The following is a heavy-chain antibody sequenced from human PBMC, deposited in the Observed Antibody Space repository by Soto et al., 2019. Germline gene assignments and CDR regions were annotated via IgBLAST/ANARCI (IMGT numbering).Heavy chain of an antibody. V-gene: IGHV3-48*02. CDR3: ARDGAYCSSTSCYFVRPNYYYYYGMDV. J-gene: IGHJ6*02. D-gene: IGHD2-2*01. Sequence: LRLSCAASGFTFSSYSMNWVRQAPGKGLEWVSYISSSSSTIYYADSVKGRFTISRDNAKNSLYLQMNSLRDEDTAVYYCARDGAYCSSTSCYFVRPNYYYYYGMDVWGQGTTVTVSS. CDR1: GFTFSSYS. CDR2: ISSSSSTI.